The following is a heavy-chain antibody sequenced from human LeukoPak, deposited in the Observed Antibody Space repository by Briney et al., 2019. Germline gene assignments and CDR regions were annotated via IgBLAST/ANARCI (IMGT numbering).Heavy chain of an antibody. J-gene: IGHJ4*02. Sequence: GGSLRLSCAASGFTFSNYWMTWIRQAPGKGLEWVANIKQDGSERDYVDSVKGRFTISRDDAKNSLYLQMNSLRAEDTAVYYCARGITMANWGQGTLVTVSS. CDR2: IKQDGSER. D-gene: IGHD3-10*01. CDR1: GFTFSNYW. CDR3: ARGITMAN. V-gene: IGHV3-7*04.